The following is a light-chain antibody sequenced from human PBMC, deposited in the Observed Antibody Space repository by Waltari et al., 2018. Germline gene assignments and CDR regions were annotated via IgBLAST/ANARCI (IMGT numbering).Light chain of an antibody. V-gene: IGLV2-23*02. J-gene: IGLJ2*01. CDR2: QVS. CDR1: SCDFGCSDL. Sequence: QSALTDPAYVSGSPGPSIAIPFTRTSCDFGCSDLDPWYQQHPNKTPKLMIYQVSKRPSGLSHRFSGSKSGNTASLTISGLQAEDEAEYYCCSYGGSSTFVIFGGGTKLTVL. CDR3: CSYGGSSTFVI.